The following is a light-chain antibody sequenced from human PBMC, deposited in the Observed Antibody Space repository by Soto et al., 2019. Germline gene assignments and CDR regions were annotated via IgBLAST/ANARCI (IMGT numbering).Light chain of an antibody. CDR3: QQYNNWPT. CDR2: GAS. Sequence: EIVMTQSPATLSLSPCDRATLSCRASQSVSSKLAWYQQKPGQAPRLLIYGASTRATGIPARFSGSGSGTEFTLTISSLQSEDFAVYHCQQYNNWPTFGQGTKVDIK. CDR1: QSVSSK. J-gene: IGKJ1*01. V-gene: IGKV3-15*01.